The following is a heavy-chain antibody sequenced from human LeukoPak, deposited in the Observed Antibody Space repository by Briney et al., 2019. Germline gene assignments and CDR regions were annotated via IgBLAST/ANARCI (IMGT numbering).Heavy chain of an antibody. CDR2: IFTSGGT. D-gene: IGHD6-25*01. V-gene: IGHV4-4*07. J-gene: IGHJ4*02. CDR1: GGSISGYY. Sequence: SETLSLTCTVSGGSISGYYWSWIRQPAGKGLEWIGRIFTSGGTNYNPSLKSRVNMSVDTSKNQFSLKLSSMTAADTAVYYCARDSAGDRSFECWGQGILVTVSS. CDR3: ARDSAGDRSFEC.